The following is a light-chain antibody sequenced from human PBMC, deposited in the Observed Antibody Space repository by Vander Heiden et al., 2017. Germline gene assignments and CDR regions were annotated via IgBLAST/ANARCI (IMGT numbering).Light chain of an antibody. CDR2: AAS. V-gene: IGKV1-39*01. CDR3: QQSYSTPPYA. CDR1: QNIDSY. J-gene: IGKJ2*01. Sequence: DIQMTPSPSSLSVSVGDRVTITCRASQNIDSYLNWYQQKPGRAPKLLVYAASSLQSGVPSRFSGSGSGTDFTLTISSLQPEDFATYYCQQSYSTPPYAFGQGTKLEIK.